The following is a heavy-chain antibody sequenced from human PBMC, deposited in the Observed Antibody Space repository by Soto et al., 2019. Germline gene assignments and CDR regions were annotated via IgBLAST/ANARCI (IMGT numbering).Heavy chain of an antibody. CDR1: GGTFSSYA. Sequence: QVQLVQSGAEVKKPGSSVKVSCKASGGTFSSYAISWVRQAPGQGLEWMGGIIPMFGTKKHAQKFQGRVTMTADESTRTAYMELSSLGSEDTAVYYCGREGCFVGGGHYFYGMDVWGQGTTVIVSS. J-gene: IGHJ6*02. V-gene: IGHV1-69*01. D-gene: IGHD3-10*01. CDR3: GREGCFVGGGHYFYGMDV. CDR2: IIPMFGTK.